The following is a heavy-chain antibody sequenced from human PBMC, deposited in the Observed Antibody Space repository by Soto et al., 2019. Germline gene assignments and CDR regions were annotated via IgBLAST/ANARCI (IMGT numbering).Heavy chain of an antibody. J-gene: IGHJ4*02. V-gene: IGHV3-48*03. CDR3: ARDTWAGGGSLPFDY. CDR2: ISSSGSSI. D-gene: IGHD2-15*01. Sequence: GGSLRLSCAASGFTFISYEMNWVRQAPGKGLEWVSYISSSGSSIYYADSVKGRFTISRDNAKNSVYLQMNSLRAEDTAVYYCARDTWAGGGSLPFDYWGQGTLVTVSS. CDR1: GFTFISYE.